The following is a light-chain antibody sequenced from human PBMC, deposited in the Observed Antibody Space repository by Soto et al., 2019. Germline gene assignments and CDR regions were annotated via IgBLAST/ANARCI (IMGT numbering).Light chain of an antibody. CDR1: KSVSSN. V-gene: IGKV3-15*01. CDR3: QQYNNWPYT. Sequence: EIVMTQSPATLSVSPGERATLSCRASKSVSSNLAWYQQKPGQAPRLLIYGASTRATGIPARFSGSRSGTEFTLTISSLQSEDSAVYYCQQYNNWPYTFGQGTKLEIK. J-gene: IGKJ2*01. CDR2: GAS.